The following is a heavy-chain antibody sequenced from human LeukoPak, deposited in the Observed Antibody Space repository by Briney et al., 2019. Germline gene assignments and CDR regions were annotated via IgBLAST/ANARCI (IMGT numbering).Heavy chain of an antibody. Sequence: GASVKVSCKASGYTFTSFGISWVRRAPGQGLEWMGWISAYNGNTIYAQMLQGRVTMTTDTSTSTAYMELRSLRSDDTAVYYCARDLSSSYYYVFDYWGQGTLVTVSS. V-gene: IGHV1-18*01. D-gene: IGHD3-22*01. J-gene: IGHJ4*02. CDR3: ARDLSSSYYYVFDY. CDR2: ISAYNGNT. CDR1: GYTFTSFG.